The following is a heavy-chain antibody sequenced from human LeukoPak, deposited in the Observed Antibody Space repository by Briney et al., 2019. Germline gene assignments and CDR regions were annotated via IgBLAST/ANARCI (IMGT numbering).Heavy chain of an antibody. J-gene: IGHJ4*02. Sequence: PGGSLRLSCAASGFTVSSNYMSWVRQAPGQGLEWVSVIYSGGSTYYADSVKGRFTISRDNSKNTLYLQMNSLRAEDTAVYYCAREHSGSYFDYWGQGTLVTVSS. D-gene: IGHD1-26*01. CDR1: GFTVSSNY. CDR2: IYSGGST. CDR3: AREHSGSYFDY. V-gene: IGHV3-53*01.